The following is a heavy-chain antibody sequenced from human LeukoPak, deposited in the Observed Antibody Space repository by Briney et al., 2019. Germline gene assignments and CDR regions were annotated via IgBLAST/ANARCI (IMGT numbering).Heavy chain of an antibody. CDR2: ISAYNGNT. V-gene: IGHV1-18*04. CDR1: GYTFTSYY. CDR3: AGIHITMVRGKYWFDP. D-gene: IGHD3-10*01. Sequence: GASVRVSCKASGYTFTSYYMHWVRQAPGQGLEWMGWISAYNGNTNYAQKLQGRVTMTTDTSTSTAYMELRSLRSDDTAVYYCAGIHITMVRGKYWFDPWGQGTLVTVSS. J-gene: IGHJ5*02.